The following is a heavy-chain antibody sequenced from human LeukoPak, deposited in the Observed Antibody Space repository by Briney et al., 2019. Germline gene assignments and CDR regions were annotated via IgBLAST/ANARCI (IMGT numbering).Heavy chain of an antibody. D-gene: IGHD3-16*01. CDR1: GFTFSSYG. J-gene: IGHJ4*02. V-gene: IGHV3-30*18. CDR3: AKDPWGSGSY. CDR2: ISYDGTKK. Sequence: PGGSLRLSCAASGFTFSSYGIHWVRQAPGKGLEWVAVISYDGTKKYYADSVKGRFTLSRDNSKNTLYLQMNSLRAEDTAVYYCAKDPWGSGSYWGQGTLVTVSS.